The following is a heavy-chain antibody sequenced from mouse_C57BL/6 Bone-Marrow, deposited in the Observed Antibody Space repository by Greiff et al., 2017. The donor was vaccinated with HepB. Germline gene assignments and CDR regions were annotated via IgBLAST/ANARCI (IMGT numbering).Heavy chain of an antibody. J-gene: IGHJ2*01. CDR3: ARYDYDDPYFDY. CDR1: GYTFTDYY. Sequence: QVQLQQSGAELVRPGASVKLSCKASGYTFTDYYINWVKQRPGQGLEWIARIYPGSGNTYYNEKFKGKATLTAEKSSSTAYMQLSSLTSEDSAVYFCARYDYDDPYFDYWGQGTTLTVSS. D-gene: IGHD2-4*01. CDR2: IYPGSGNT. V-gene: IGHV1-76*01.